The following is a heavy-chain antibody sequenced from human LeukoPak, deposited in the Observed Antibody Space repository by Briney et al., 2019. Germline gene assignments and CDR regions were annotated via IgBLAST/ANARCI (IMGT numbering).Heavy chain of an antibody. CDR1: GGSISSGSYY. J-gene: IGHJ6*03. CDR2: IYTSGST. Sequence: SETLSLTCTVSGGSISSGSYYWSWIRQPAGKGLEWIGRIYTSGSTNYNPSLKSRVTISVDTSKNQFSLKLSSVTAADTAVYYCARPGLGGYYYYYMDVWGKGTTVTISS. V-gene: IGHV4-61*02. CDR3: ARPGLGGYYYYYMDV. D-gene: IGHD3-10*01.